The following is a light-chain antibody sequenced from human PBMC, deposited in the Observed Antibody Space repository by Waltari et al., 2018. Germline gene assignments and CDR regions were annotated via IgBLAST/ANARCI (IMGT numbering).Light chain of an antibody. J-gene: IGLJ2*01. CDR3: QVWDSTSDHVL. Sequence: SYVLTQSPSVSVAPGQTASITCGGNNIGSKSVHWYQQRPGQAPVLVVYDNSDRPSGIAERFSGSNSGNTATLTITRVEAADEADYYCQVWDSTSDHVLFAGGTKLTVL. CDR1: NIGSKS. V-gene: IGLV3-21*02. CDR2: DNS.